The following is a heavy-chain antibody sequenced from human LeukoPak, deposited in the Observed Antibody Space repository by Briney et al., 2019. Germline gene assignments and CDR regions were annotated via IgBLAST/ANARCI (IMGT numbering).Heavy chain of an antibody. CDR1: GFTFS. D-gene: IGHD7-27*01. Sequence: GGSLRLSCVGSGFTFSVHWVRQVPGKGLEWLTFILHDGTDQHYADSVRGRFTISRDNSKNTVYLQMNSLRPEDTALYYCAKDGNWALVSWGQGTLVTVSS. V-gene: IGHV3-30*02. CDR2: ILHDGTDQ. CDR3: AKDGNWALVS. J-gene: IGHJ5*02.